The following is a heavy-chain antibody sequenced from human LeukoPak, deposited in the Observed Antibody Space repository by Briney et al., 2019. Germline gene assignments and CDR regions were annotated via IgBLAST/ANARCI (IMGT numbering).Heavy chain of an antibody. D-gene: IGHD4-17*01. CDR3: ARSSDYVFDY. Sequence: GESLKISCKGSGYSFPAYWIGWVRQMPGEGLEWMGVIYPGDSDTRYSPSFQGQVTISADMSISTAYLQWSSLKASDTAMYYCARSSDYVFDYWGQGTLVSVSS. CDR2: IYPGDSDT. V-gene: IGHV5-51*01. J-gene: IGHJ4*02. CDR1: GYSFPAYW.